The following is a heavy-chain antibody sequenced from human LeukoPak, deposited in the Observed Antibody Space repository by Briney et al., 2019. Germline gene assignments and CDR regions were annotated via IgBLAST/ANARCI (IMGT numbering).Heavy chain of an antibody. V-gene: IGHV3-30*02. CDR1: GFIFSSYG. Sequence: GGSLRLSCAASGFIFSSYGMHWVRQAPGKGLEWVAFIRYDGSNKYYAESVKGRFTISRDNSKNTLYLQMNSLRPEDTGVYYCVKDSRGGSYLGPTEYWGQGTLVTVSS. J-gene: IGHJ4*02. CDR3: VKDSRGGSYLGPTEY. D-gene: IGHD1-26*01. CDR2: IRYDGSNK.